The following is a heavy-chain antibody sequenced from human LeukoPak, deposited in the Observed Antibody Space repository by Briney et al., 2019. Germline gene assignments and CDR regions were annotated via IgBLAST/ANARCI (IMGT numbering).Heavy chain of an antibody. D-gene: IGHD2-15*01. CDR2: IIPIFGIA. Sequence: SAKVSCKASGGTFSSYAISWVRQAPGQGLEWMGRIIPIFGIANYAQKFQGRVTITADKSTSTAYMELSSLRSEDTAVYYCARSGWECSGGSCYLDYWGQGTLVTVSS. CDR3: ARSGWECSGGSCYLDY. V-gene: IGHV1-69*04. CDR1: GGTFSSYA. J-gene: IGHJ4*02.